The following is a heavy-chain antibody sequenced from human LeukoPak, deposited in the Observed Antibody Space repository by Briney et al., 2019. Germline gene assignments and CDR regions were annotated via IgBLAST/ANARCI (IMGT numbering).Heavy chain of an antibody. V-gene: IGHV3-21*01. Sequence: PGGSLRLPCVVSGFTFSSYSMNWVRQAPGKGLEWVSSISSSSSYIYYADSVKGRFTISRDNAKNSLYLQMNSLRAEDTAVYYCARHRYSSRGFDPWGQGTLVTVSS. CDR1: GFTFSSYS. J-gene: IGHJ5*02. CDR3: ARHRYSSRGFDP. CDR2: ISSSSSYI. D-gene: IGHD6-13*01.